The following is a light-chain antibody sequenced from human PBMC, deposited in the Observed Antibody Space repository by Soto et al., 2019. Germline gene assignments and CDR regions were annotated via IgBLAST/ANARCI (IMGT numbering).Light chain of an antibody. J-gene: IGKJ1*01. CDR2: GAS. CDR1: QSVSSSY. CDR3: QQYGSSPPWT. Sequence: EIVLTQSPGTLSLSPGERATLSCRASQSVSSSYLAWYQQKPGQAPRLLIYGASSRATGIPDRFSGSGSGTDFTLTISRLEPKDFAVYYCQQYGSSPPWTFGQGTRWIS. V-gene: IGKV3-20*01.